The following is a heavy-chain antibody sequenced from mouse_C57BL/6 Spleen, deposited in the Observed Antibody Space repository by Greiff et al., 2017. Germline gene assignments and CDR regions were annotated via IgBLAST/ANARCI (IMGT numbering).Heavy chain of an antibody. CDR3: ARDSSGYWFAY. D-gene: IGHD3-2*02. CDR2: ISYDGSN. Sequence: VQLQQSGPGLVKPSQSLSLTCSVTGYSITSGYYWNWIRQFPGNKLEWMGYISYDGSNNYNPSLKNRISITRDTSKNQFFLKLNSVTTEDTATCYCARDSSGYWFAYWGQGTLVTVSA. J-gene: IGHJ3*01. V-gene: IGHV3-6*01. CDR1: GYSITSGYY.